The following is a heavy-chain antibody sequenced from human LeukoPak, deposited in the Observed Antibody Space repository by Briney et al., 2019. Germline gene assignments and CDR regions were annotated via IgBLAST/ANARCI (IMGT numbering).Heavy chain of an antibody. CDR1: GFTFSSYG. J-gene: IGHJ3*02. Sequence: GGSLRLSCAASGFTFSSYGMSWVRQAPGKGLEWVSAISGSGGSTYYADSVKGRFTISRDNSKNTLYLQMNSLRAEDTAVYYCAKVRMITMIAYDAFDIWGQGTMVTVSS. D-gene: IGHD3-22*01. CDR3: AKVRMITMIAYDAFDI. V-gene: IGHV3-23*01. CDR2: ISGSGGST.